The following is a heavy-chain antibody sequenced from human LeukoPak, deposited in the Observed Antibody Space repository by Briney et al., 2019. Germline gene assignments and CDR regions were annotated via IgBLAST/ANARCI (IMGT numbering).Heavy chain of an antibody. CDR3: ARGIAAAATTSSYYFDY. D-gene: IGHD6-13*01. V-gene: IGHV4-30-4*01. CDR1: GGSISSGDYY. Sequence: SQTLSLTCTVSGGSISSGDYYWSWLRQPPGKGLEWIGYIYYSGSTYYNPSLKSRVTISVDTSKNQFSLKLSSVTAADTAVYYCARGIAAAATTSSYYFDYWGQGTLVTVSS. CDR2: IYYSGST. J-gene: IGHJ4*02.